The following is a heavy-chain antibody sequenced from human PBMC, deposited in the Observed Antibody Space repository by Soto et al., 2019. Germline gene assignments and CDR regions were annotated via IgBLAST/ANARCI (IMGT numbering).Heavy chain of an antibody. D-gene: IGHD6-13*01. V-gene: IGHV3-23*01. CDR3: ANECHYSSSWSEFDY. CDR2: ISGSGVST. CDR1: GFTFSSYA. Sequence: EVQLLGSGGGLVQPGGSLRLSCAASGFTFSSYAMSWVRQAPGKGLEWVSAISGSGVSTYYADSVKGRFTISRDNSKNTLYLQMNSLRAEDTAVYDCANECHYSSSWSEFDYWGQGTLVTVSS. J-gene: IGHJ4*02.